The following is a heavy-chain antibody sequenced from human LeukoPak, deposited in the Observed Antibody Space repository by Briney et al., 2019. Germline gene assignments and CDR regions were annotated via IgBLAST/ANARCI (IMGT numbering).Heavy chain of an antibody. J-gene: IGHJ4*02. CDR3: ARRLSGYTFDY. CDR1: GGSISSSNHH. CDR2: IYYSGST. Sequence: SETLSLTCTVSGGSISSSNHHWDWIRQPPGRGLEWVGNIYYSGSTYYNPSLKSRVTISVDTSRNHFSLRLSSVTAADTAVYYCARRLSGYTFDYWGQGTLVTVSS. V-gene: IGHV4-39*01. D-gene: IGHD3-16*02.